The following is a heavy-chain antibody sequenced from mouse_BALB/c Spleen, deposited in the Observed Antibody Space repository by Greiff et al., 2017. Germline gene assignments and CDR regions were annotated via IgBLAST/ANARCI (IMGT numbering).Heavy chain of an antibody. CDR3: ARWRDYLYYFDY. CDR1: GYTFTSYW. Sequence: ELAKPGASVKLSCKASGYTFTSYWINWIKQRPGQGLEWIGRIAPGSGSTYYNEMFKGKATLTVDTSSSTAYIQLSSLSSEDSAVYFCARWRDYLYYFDYWGQGTTLTVSS. CDR2: IAPGSGST. J-gene: IGHJ2*01. D-gene: IGHD2-4*01. V-gene: IGHV1S41*01.